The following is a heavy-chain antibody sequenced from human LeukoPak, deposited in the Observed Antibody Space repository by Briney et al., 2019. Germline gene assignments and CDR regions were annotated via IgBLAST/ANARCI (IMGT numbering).Heavy chain of an antibody. D-gene: IGHD2-2*01. Sequence: ASVQVSCKASGYTFTNYFMHWVRQPIGQGLEGMGIINTRGGSTGYAQKFEGRITMTTDMSTKTVYMELSSLESEDTAVYYCARDGRYCSSTSCYDYWGQGTLVTVSS. J-gene: IGHJ4*02. CDR3: ARDGRYCSSTSCYDY. CDR2: INTRGGST. V-gene: IGHV1-46*01. CDR1: GYTFTNYF.